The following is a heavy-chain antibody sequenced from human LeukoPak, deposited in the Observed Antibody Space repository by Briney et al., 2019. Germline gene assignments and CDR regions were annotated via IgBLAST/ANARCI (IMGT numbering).Heavy chain of an antibody. J-gene: IGHJ4*02. CDR2: INHSGST. CDR1: GGSFSGYY. D-gene: IGHD5-12*01. CDR3: ARYRGGSGYHFDY. V-gene: IGHV4-34*01. Sequence: PSETLSLTCAVYGGSFSGYYWSWIRQPPGKGLEWIGEINHSGSTNYNPSLKSRVTISVDKSKNQFSLKLNSVTAADTAVYYCARYRGGSGYHFDYWGQGTLVTVSS.